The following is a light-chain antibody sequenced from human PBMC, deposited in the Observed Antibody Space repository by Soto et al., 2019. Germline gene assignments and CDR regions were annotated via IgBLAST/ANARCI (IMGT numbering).Light chain of an antibody. J-gene: IGKJ2*01. CDR1: QGIGTS. Sequence: DIQMTQSPSTLSASVGDRVTITCRASQGIGTSLAWFQQKPGKAPKLLIYKASTLQNGVPSRFSGSGSGTEFTLTISSLQPDDFATYYCQYYNSYSRDFMYTFGQGTNLEIK. CDR3: QYYNSYSRDFMYT. CDR2: KAS. V-gene: IGKV1-5*03.